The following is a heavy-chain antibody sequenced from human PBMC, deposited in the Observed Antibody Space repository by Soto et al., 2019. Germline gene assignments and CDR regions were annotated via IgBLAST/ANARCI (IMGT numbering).Heavy chain of an antibody. J-gene: IGHJ5*01. D-gene: IGHD3-9*01. V-gene: IGHV2-5*02. Sequence: QITLKESGPTLVNPTQTLTLTCTFSGFSLSTSGAAVRWIRQPPGKALEWLALVYWDDDKRYSPSIKNRVTITQDPSKNQVVLTPTNAEPVDTATYYCANRHLVTYLGLVSKTVVWFDSWGQGTLVTVPS. CDR3: ANRHLVTYLGLVSKTVVWFDS. CDR2: VYWDDDK. CDR1: GFSLSTSGAA.